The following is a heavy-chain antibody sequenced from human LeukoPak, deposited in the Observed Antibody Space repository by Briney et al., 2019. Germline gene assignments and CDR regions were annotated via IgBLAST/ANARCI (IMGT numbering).Heavy chain of an antibody. D-gene: IGHD1-26*01. CDR3: ARDHEGPTLLDY. CDR1: GLTFSTYW. CDR2: INPDGSST. Sequence: GGSLRLSCAASGLTFSTYWMHWVRQAPGTGLVWVSHINPDGSSTRYADSVKGRFTISRDNAKNTLYLQMNSLRAEDTAVYYCARDHEGPTLLDYWGQGTLVTVSS. V-gene: IGHV3-74*01. J-gene: IGHJ4*02.